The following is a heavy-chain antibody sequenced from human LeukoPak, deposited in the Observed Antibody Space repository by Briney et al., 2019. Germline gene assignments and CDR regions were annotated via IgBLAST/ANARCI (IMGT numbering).Heavy chain of an antibody. CDR1: GYAFTSYG. V-gene: IGHV1-18*01. CDR2: ISAYNGNT. CDR3: AREDCSGGSCYSLSLTPVFHVFDI. J-gene: IGHJ3*02. Sequence: GASVNVSCKASGYAFTSYGISWVRQAPRQGLEWMGWISAYNGNTNYAPKLQGRVTMTTERSTSTAYMELRSLRSDDTAVYYCAREDCSGGSCYSLSLTPVFHVFDIWGQGTLVTVSS. D-gene: IGHD2-15*01.